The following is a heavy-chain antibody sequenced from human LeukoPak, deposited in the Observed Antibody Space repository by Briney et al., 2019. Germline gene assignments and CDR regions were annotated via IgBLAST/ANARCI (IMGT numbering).Heavy chain of an antibody. CDR2: IYHNGNT. D-gene: IGHD4-23*01. CDR1: GYSITTGYY. CDR3: ATTLRWVVTSTGRYQNWFDP. V-gene: IGHV4-38-2*02. J-gene: IGHJ5*02. Sequence: KTSETLPLTCTVSGYSITTGYYWAWIRQPPGKGLEWIGTIYHNGNTYYNPSLRSRVTISVDTSKNQFSLKLTSVTAADTAVYYCATTLRWVVTSTGRYQNWFDPWGQGTLVTVSS.